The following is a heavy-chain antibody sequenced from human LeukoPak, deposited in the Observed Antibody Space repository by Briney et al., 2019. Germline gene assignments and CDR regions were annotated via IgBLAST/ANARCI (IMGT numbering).Heavy chain of an antibody. V-gene: IGHV3-21*01. CDR3: ARGLGYCSGGSCRKWFDP. CDR1: GFTFSGYS. D-gene: IGHD2-15*01. J-gene: IGHJ5*02. CDR2: ISSSSSYI. Sequence: PGGSLRLSCAASGFTFSGYSMHWVREAPGKGLEWVSSISSSSSYICNERSVKGRFTFSRNNRKNSFFLQMNSLRAEDTAVYYCARGLGYCSGGSCRKWFDPWGEGAMVTVSS.